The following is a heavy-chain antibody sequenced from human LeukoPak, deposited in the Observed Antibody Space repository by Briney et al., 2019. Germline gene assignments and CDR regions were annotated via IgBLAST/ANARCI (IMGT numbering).Heavy chain of an antibody. CDR2: ISAYNGNT. J-gene: IGHJ4*02. D-gene: IGHD3-16*01. CDR3: AAMITFGGVMPY. V-gene: IGHV1-18*01. Sequence: ASVKVSCKASGYTFTSYGISWVRQAPRQGLEWMGWISAYNGNTNYAQKLQGRVTMTTDTSTSTAYMELRSLRSDDTAVYYCAAMITFGGVMPYWGQGTLVTVSS. CDR1: GYTFTSYG.